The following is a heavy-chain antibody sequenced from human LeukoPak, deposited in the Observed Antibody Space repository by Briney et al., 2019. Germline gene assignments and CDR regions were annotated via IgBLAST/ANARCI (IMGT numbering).Heavy chain of an antibody. CDR1: GLTFSSYA. D-gene: IGHD2-21*02. J-gene: IGHJ5*02. CDR3: VRDNPRCCGVVPANIDDL. Sequence: GGSLRLSCAASGLTFSSYALSWVRQAPGKGLEWVSSINGDGDSTNYVNSVKGRFTISRDNSKNTLYLQMNSLRADDTAMYYCVRDNPRCCGVVPANIDDLWGQGTLVTVSS. V-gene: IGHV3-23*01. CDR2: INGDGDST.